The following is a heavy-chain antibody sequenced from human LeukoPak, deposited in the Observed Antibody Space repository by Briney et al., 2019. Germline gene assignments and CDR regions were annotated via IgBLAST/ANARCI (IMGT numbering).Heavy chain of an antibody. CDR3: AKDRGGSSWYFTTDY. V-gene: IGHV3-30*18. D-gene: IGHD6-13*01. Sequence: GGSLRLSCAASGFTFSSYGMHWVRQAPGKGLEWVAVISYDGSNKYYADSVKGRFTISRDNSKDTLYLQMNSLRAEDTAVYYCAKDRGGSSWYFTTDYWGQGTLVTVSS. CDR2: ISYDGSNK. CDR1: GFTFSSYG. J-gene: IGHJ4*02.